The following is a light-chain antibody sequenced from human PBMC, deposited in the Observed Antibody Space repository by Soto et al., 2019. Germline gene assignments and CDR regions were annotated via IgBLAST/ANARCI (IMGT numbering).Light chain of an antibody. J-gene: IGKJ5*01. CDR3: QQSYSTPRT. CDR2: AAS. Sequence: DIQMTQSPSSLFASVGDRVTIICRASQSISNYLNWYQQKPGKAPKLLIYAASSLQSGVPSRFSGSRSGTDFTLTISSLQPEDFATYYCQQSYSTPRTFGQGTRLEIK. CDR1: QSISNY. V-gene: IGKV1-39*01.